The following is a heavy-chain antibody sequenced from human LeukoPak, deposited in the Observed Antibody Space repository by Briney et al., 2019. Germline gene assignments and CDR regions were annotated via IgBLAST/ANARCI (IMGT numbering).Heavy chain of an antibody. CDR3: ARDRYGSGTYGGFGMYCYDP. Sequence: SQTLSLTCTVSGGSISSRDYYWTCIRQHPGKGLEWIGYIYYSGTTSYNPSLKSRVTISIDTSKNQFSLKLGSVTAADTAVYYCARDRYGSGTYGGFGMYCYDPWGQGTLVTVSS. CDR1: GGSISSRDYY. CDR2: IYYSGTT. V-gene: IGHV4-31*03. D-gene: IGHD3-10*01. J-gene: IGHJ5*02.